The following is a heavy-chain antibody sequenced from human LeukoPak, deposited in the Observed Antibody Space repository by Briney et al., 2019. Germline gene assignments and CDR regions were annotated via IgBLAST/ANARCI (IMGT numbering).Heavy chain of an antibody. CDR1: GLTFRDYW. Sequence: GGSLRLSCAASGLTFRDYWMNWVRQTPGKGLERVAVIKSDGSEKYVDSVKGRFTISRDNAKNSLYLQLNSLRVEDTAVYYCARDLRGDTNNWLDPWGQGTLVTVSS. J-gene: IGHJ5*02. CDR2: IKSDGSEK. CDR3: ARDLRGDTNNWLDP. D-gene: IGHD3-10*01. V-gene: IGHV3-7*01.